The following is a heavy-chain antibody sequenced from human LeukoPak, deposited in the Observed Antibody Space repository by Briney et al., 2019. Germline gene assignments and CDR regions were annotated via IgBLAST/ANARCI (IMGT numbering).Heavy chain of an antibody. D-gene: IGHD4-23*01. CDR1: GFAFDEYT. V-gene: IGHV3-43*01. Sequence: GGSLRLSCVASGFAFDEYTFNWVRQARGKGLEWVSLMSWNGHSTFYSDSVKGRFTISRDNSKNSIYVEMKDLRIEDTALYCCAKDMEDYGGNSFDSWGEGTLVTVSS. CDR2: MSWNGHST. J-gene: IGHJ5*01. CDR3: AKDMEDYGGNSFDS.